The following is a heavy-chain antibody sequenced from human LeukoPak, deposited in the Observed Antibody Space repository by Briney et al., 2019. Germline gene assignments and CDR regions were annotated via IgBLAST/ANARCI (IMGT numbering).Heavy chain of an antibody. CDR1: GGSIRSYY. CDR3: ARGGGLNYYYYYMDV. V-gene: IGHV4-59*01. Sequence: SETLSLTCTVSGGSIRSYYWSWIRQPPGKGLEWIGYIYYSGSTNYNPSLKSRVTISVDTSKNQFSLKLSSVTAADTAVYYCARGGGLNYYYYYMDVWGKGTTVTISS. CDR2: IYYSGST. J-gene: IGHJ6*03. D-gene: IGHD3-16*01.